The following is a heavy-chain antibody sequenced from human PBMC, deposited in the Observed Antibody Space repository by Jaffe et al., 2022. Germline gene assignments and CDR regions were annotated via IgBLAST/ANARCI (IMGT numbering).Heavy chain of an antibody. CDR3: ARTGSGSYFKYYFDY. J-gene: IGHJ4*02. CDR2: INAGNGNT. D-gene: IGHD3-10*01. CDR1: GYTFTSYA. Sequence: QVQLVQSGAEVKKPGASVKVSCKASGYTFTSYAMHWVRQAPGQRLEWMGWINAGNGNTKYSQKFQGRVTITRDTSASTAYMELSSLRSEDTAVYYCARTGSGSYFKYYFDYWGQGTLVTVSS. V-gene: IGHV1-3*01.